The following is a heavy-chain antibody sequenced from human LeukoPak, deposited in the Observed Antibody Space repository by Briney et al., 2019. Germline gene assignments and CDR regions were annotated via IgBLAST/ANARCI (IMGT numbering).Heavy chain of an antibody. V-gene: IGHV3-20*04. Sequence: GGSLRLSCAASGFTFDDYGMSWVRQAPGKGLEWVSNIKWNGGSTGYADSVKGRFTISRDNAKNSLYLQMNSLRAEDTALYYCARDLMGIAYRGAFYYWGQGTLVTVSS. J-gene: IGHJ4*02. CDR2: IKWNGGST. D-gene: IGHD6-13*01. CDR3: ARDLMGIAYRGAFYY. CDR1: GFTFDDYG.